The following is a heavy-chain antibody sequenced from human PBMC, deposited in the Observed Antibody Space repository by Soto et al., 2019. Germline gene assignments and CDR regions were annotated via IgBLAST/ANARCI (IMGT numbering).Heavy chain of an antibody. CDR2: IIPILGVA. CDR3: ARDRDSGSYYWYFDL. V-gene: IGHV1-69*04. Sequence: GASVKVSCKASGGTFSSYTISWVRQAPGQGLEWMGRIIPILGVANYAQKFQGRVTITADKSTTTAYVELSSLRSEDTAVYYCARDRDSGSYYWYFDLWGRGTLVTVSS. J-gene: IGHJ2*01. CDR1: GGTFSSYT. D-gene: IGHD1-26*01.